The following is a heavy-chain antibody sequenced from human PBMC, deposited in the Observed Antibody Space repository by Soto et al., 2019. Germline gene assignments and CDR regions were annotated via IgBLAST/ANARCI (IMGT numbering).Heavy chain of an antibody. V-gene: IGHV3-48*02. CDR2: ISSSSSTI. CDR1: GFTFSSYS. D-gene: IGHD3-3*01. J-gene: IGHJ6*02. Sequence: GGSLRLSCAASGFTFSSYSMNWVRQAPGKGLEWVSYISSSSSTIYYADSVKGRFTISRDNAKNSLYLQMNSLRDEDTAVYYCARGNYDFWSGYTPGMAVWGQGTTVTVS. CDR3: ARGNYDFWSGYTPGMAV.